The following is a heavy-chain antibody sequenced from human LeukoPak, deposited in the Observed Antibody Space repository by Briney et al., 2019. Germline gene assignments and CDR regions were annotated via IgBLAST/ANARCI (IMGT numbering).Heavy chain of an antibody. D-gene: IGHD4/OR15-4a*01. CDR1: RYNFNRHW. CDR2: ISPDDSDT. Sequence: GESLKISCEGFRYNFNRHWIGWVRQMPGKGLEWMGIISPDDSDTKYSPSFQGQVTISADKSIGAAYLQWSSLKASDSAMYYFATIYFYDAKNSNYYRHFDNWGQGTLVTVSS. J-gene: IGHJ4*02. CDR3: ATIYFYDAKNSNYYRHFDN. V-gene: IGHV5-51*01.